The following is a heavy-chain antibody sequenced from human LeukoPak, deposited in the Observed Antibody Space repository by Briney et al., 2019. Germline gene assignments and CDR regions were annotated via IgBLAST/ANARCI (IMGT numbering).Heavy chain of an antibody. V-gene: IGHV3-23*01. CDR3: AKDYSPFGGVIGSFDY. D-gene: IGHD3-16*02. Sequence: AGGSLRLSCAAPGFTFSSYAMSWVRQAPGKGLEWVSAISGSGGSTYYADSVKGRFTISRDNSKNTLYLQMNSLRAEDTAVYYCAKDYSPFGGVIGSFDYWGQGTLVTVSS. J-gene: IGHJ4*02. CDR2: ISGSGGST. CDR1: GFTFSSYA.